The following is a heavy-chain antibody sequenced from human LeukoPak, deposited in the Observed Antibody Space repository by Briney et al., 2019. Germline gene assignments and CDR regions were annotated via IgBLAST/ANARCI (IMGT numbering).Heavy chain of an antibody. V-gene: IGHV1-24*01. D-gene: IGHD5-18*01. CDR2: FDPEDGET. Sequence: GASVKVSCKVSGYTLTELSMHWVRQAPGKGPEWMGGFDPEDGETIYAQKFQGRVTMTEDTSTDTAYMELSSLRSEDTAAYYCATAGDTANGGECFDYWGQGTLVTVSS. J-gene: IGHJ4*02. CDR1: GYTLTELS. CDR3: ATAGDTANGGECFDY.